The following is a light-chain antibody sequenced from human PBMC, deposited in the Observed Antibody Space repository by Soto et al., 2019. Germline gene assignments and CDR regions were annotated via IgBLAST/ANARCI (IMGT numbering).Light chain of an antibody. V-gene: IGLV2-23*01. Sequence: QSVLTQPASVSGSPGQSVTISCTGTSSEFGSYKFVSWYQHHPGKVPKVIIYETSKRPSGVSDRFSGSKSGNTASLTISGLQAEDEADYYCFSFTSTNTHVFGSGTKVTVL. J-gene: IGLJ1*01. CDR1: SSEFGSYKF. CDR3: FSFTSTNTHV. CDR2: ETS.